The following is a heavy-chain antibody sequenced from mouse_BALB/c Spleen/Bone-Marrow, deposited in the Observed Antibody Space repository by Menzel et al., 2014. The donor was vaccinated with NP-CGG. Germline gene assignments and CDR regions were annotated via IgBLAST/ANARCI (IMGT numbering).Heavy chain of an antibody. J-gene: IGHJ2*01. V-gene: IGHV1-39*01. Sequence: EVKLQESGPELEKPGASVKISRKASGYSFTGYNMNWVKQSNGKSLEWIGNIDPYSGGTSYNQKFKGKATLTVDKSSSTAYTQLKSLTSEDSAVYYCARSWVNYFDYWGQGTTLTVSS. D-gene: IGHD2-1*01. CDR2: IDPYSGGT. CDR3: ARSWVNYFDY. CDR1: GYSFTGYN.